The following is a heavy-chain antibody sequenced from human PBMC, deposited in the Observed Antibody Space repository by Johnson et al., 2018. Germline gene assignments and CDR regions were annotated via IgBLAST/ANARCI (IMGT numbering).Heavy chain of an antibody. CDR2: VYYSGST. J-gene: IGHJ3*02. CDR1: GASISSSSFY. Sequence: QVQLQESGPGLVKPSEILSLPCTVSGASISSSSFYWGWIRQPPGKGLEWIGSVYYSGSTYYNPSLQSRVTISVDMSMNQVSLKLTSVTAADTAVYYCAKHRGDGDFQDAFDIWGLGTTGTGSS. CDR3: AKHRGDGDFQDAFDI. V-gene: IGHV4-39*01. D-gene: IGHD4-17*01.